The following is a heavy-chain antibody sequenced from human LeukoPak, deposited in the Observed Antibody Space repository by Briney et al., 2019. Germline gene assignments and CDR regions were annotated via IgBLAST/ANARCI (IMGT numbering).Heavy chain of an antibody. Sequence: SETLSLTCTVSGGSISSGGYYWSWIRQHPGKGLEWIGYIYYSGSTYYNPSLKSRVTISVDTSKNQFSLKLSSVTAADTAVYYCARDHYDSSGYYYGFDHWGQGTLVTVSS. CDR3: ARDHYDSSGYYYGFDH. V-gene: IGHV4-31*03. J-gene: IGHJ4*02. CDR1: GGSISSGGYY. CDR2: IYYSGST. D-gene: IGHD3-22*01.